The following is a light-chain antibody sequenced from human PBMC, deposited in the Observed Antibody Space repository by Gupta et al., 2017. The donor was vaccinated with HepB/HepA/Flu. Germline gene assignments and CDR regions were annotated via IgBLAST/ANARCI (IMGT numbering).Light chain of an antibody. CDR1: QSISNY. Sequence: DIQMTQSPSSLSASVGDRVTITCRASQSISNYLNWYQQKPGKAPTLLIYAASSLQSGVPSKFSGIGSGTDFTLTISSLQPEDFATYYCQQSYSTPWTFGQGTKVEIK. CDR3: QQSYSTPWT. CDR2: AAS. V-gene: IGKV1-39*01. J-gene: IGKJ1*01.